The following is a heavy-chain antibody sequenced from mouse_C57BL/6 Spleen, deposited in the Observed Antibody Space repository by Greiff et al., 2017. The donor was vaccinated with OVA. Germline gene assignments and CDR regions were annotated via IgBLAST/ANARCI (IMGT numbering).Heavy chain of an antibody. V-gene: IGHV5-16*01. CDR1: GFTFSDYY. D-gene: IGHD2-2*01. CDR3: ARGGGYDYFDY. CDR2: INYDGSST. Sequence: EVKLMESEGGLVQPGSSMKLSCTASGFTFSDYYMAWVRQVPEKGLEWVANINYDGSSTYYLDSLKSRFIISRDNAKNILYLQMSSLKSEDTATYYCARGGGYDYFDYWGQGTTLTVSS. J-gene: IGHJ2*01.